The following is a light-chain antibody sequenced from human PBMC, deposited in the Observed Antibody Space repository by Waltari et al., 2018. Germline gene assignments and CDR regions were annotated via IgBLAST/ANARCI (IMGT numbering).Light chain of an antibody. CDR3: QQRSNWPRT. CDR1: QGVSMY. Sequence: EVVLTQSPATLSLSPGDTATLSCRASQGVSMYLAWYQHRPGQGPRLLIYDATNRATGIPARFGGSGSGTDFTLTISSLDPEDFAVYFCQQRSNWPRTFGGGTKVEIK. V-gene: IGKV3-11*01. J-gene: IGKJ4*01. CDR2: DAT.